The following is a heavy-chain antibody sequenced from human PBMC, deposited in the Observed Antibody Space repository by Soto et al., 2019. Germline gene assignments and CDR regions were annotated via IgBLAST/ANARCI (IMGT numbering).Heavy chain of an antibody. D-gene: IGHD6-6*01. Sequence: SETLSLTCTVSGVSISNSSYYWGWIRRPPGKGLEWIGTIYYSGITYYNPSLKSRVTISVDTSKNQFSLKLTSVTAADTAVYYCAKSIAARGHWFDPWGQGTLVTVSS. CDR3: AKSIAARGHWFDP. V-gene: IGHV4-39*07. CDR1: GVSISNSSYY. CDR2: IYYSGIT. J-gene: IGHJ5*02.